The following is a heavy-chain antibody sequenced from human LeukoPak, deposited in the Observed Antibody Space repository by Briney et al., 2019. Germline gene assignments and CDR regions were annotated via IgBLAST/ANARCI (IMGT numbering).Heavy chain of an antibody. J-gene: IGHJ4*02. CDR2: IYHTGSA. V-gene: IGHV4-38-2*01. Sequence: SETLSLTCSVSGYSFTSGHYWGWVRQPPGKGLEWIANIYHTGSAHSNPSLKSRVTLSVDTSTNQFSLKLSSVTAADTAVYYCARYCTSTTCILRGFDYWGQGTLVTVSS. CDR1: GYSFTSGHY. CDR3: ARYCTSTTCILRGFDY. D-gene: IGHD2/OR15-2a*01.